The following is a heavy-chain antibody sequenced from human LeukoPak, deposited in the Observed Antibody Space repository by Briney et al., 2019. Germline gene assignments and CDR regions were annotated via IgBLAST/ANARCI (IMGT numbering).Heavy chain of an antibody. CDR1: GFTFGDYA. Sequence: GGSLRLSCTASGFTFGDYAMSWVRQAPGKGLEWVGFIRSKAYGGTTEYAASVKGRFTISRDDSKSIAYLQMNSLKTEDTAVYYCTRDLGTVTTDYFDYWGQGTLVTVPS. J-gene: IGHJ4*02. D-gene: IGHD4-17*01. V-gene: IGHV3-49*04. CDR2: IRSKAYGGTT. CDR3: TRDLGTVTTDYFDY.